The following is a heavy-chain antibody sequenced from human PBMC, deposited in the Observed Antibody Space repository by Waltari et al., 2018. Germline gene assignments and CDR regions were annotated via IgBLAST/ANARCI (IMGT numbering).Heavy chain of an antibody. V-gene: IGHV4-39*07. D-gene: IGHD3-3*01. Sequence: QLQLQESGPGLVKPSETLSLTCTVSGGSISSSSYYWGWIRQPPGKGLEWIGSIYYSGSTSYNPSLKSRVTISVDTSKNQFSLKLSSVTAADTAVYYCARVAPTYYDFRGGMDVWGQGTTVTVSS. CDR1: GGSISSSSYY. CDR3: ARVAPTYYDFRGGMDV. J-gene: IGHJ6*02. CDR2: IYYSGST.